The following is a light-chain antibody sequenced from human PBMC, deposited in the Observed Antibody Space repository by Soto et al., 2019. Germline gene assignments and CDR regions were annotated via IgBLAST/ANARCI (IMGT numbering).Light chain of an antibody. J-gene: IGKJ1*01. V-gene: IGKV3-15*01. CDR3: QHYNNWPRT. CDR1: QSVSSN. CDR2: GAS. Sequence: EIVMTQSPATLSVSPGERATLSCRASQSVSSNLAWYQQKPGQAPRLLIYGASTRATGIPARFSGSGSGTEFTLTIRSLQSEDFAVYYCQHYNNWPRTVGQGTKVEIK.